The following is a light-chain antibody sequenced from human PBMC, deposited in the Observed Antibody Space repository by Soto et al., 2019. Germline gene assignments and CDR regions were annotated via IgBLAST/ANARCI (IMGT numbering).Light chain of an antibody. V-gene: IGKV3D-20*02. CDR1: QSVIISY. CDR3: QQRSNWLIT. CDR2: GAS. Sequence: EIVLTQSPCTLPLSPGERATLSCRASQSVIISYLASYQQKPCQAPRLLIYGASSRATGIPDRFSGSGSGTDFTLTISRLEPEDFAVYYCQQRSNWLITFGQGTLLEIK. J-gene: IGKJ5*01.